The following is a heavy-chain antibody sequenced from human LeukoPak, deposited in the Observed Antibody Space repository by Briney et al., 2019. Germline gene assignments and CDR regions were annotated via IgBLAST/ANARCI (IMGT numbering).Heavy chain of an antibody. D-gene: IGHD6-13*01. V-gene: IGHV3-21*01. CDR2: ISSSGSYI. J-gene: IGHJ4*02. CDR1: GFTFSTYS. Sequence: GGSLRLSCAASGFTFSTYSMNWVRQAPGKGLEWVSSISSSGSYIYYADSLKGRFTISRDYAKKSLDLQMNSLRDEDSAVYYCARDPHIAAAGTIFDYWGQGTLVTVSS. CDR3: ARDPHIAAAGTIFDY.